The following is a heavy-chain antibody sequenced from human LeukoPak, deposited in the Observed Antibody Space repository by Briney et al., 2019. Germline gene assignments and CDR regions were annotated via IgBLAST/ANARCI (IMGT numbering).Heavy chain of an antibody. V-gene: IGHV1-18*01. CDR3: ARDSIAADGIFYYGMDV. CDR1: GYTFTSYG. J-gene: IGHJ6*02. CDR2: ISAYNGNT. Sequence: ASVKVSCKASGYTFTSYGISWVRQAPGQGLEWMGWISAYNGNTNYAQKLQGRVTMTTDTSTSTAYVELRSVRSDDTAVYYCARDSIAADGIFYYGMDVWGQGTTVSVSS. D-gene: IGHD6-13*01.